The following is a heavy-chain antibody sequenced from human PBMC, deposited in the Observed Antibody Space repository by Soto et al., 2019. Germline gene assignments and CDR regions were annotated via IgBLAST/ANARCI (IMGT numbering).Heavy chain of an antibody. J-gene: IGHJ6*03. CDR2: IYYSGST. Sequence: ASETLSLTCTVSGGSISSYYWSWIRQPPGKGLEWIGYIYYSGSTNYNPSLESRVTISVDTSKNQFSLKLSSVTAADTAVYYCARGVTTVTNIGYYMDVWGKGTTVTVSS. CDR3: ARGVTTVTNIGYYMDV. CDR1: GGSISSYY. V-gene: IGHV4-59*12. D-gene: IGHD4-17*01.